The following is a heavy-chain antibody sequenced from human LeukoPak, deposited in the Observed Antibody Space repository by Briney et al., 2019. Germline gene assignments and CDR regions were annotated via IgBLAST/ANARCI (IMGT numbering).Heavy chain of an antibody. Sequence: SVKVSCKASGGTFSSYAISWVRQAPGQGLEWMGGIIPIFGTANYAQKFQGRVTITADKSTSTAYMELSSLRSEDTAVYYCSTVEAAAGNPFDYWGQGTLVTVSS. V-gene: IGHV1-69*06. CDR2: IIPIFGTA. CDR3: STVEAAAGNPFDY. CDR1: GGTFSSYA. D-gene: IGHD6-13*01. J-gene: IGHJ4*02.